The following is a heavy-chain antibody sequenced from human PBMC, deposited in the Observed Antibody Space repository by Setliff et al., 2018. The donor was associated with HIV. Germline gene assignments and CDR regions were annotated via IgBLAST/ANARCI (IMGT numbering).Heavy chain of an antibody. D-gene: IGHD3-10*01. CDR3: ARNRVPSSL. CDR1: GGSMSSYY. V-gene: IGHV4-59*01. CDR2: IYYTGST. Sequence: TSETLSLTCTVSGGSMSSYYWSWIRQPPGKGLEWIGSIYYTGSTDYNPSLMSRVTISLDTPENQFSLKLNSVIAADTAVYYCARNRVPSSLWGQGTLVTVSS. J-gene: IGHJ4*02.